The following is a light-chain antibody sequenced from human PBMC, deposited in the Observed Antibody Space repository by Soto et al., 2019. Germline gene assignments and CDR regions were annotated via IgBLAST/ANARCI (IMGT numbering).Light chain of an antibody. J-gene: IGLJ3*02. CDR1: SSDVGGYNS. V-gene: IGLV2-8*01. CDR3: SSYGGSNNLV. CDR2: DVS. Sequence: SALTQPPSASGSPGQSVTISCTGTSSDVGGYNSVSWYQQHPGKAPKLMIYDVSKRPSGVPDRFSGSKSGNTASLTVSGLQAEDEADYYCSSYGGSNNLVFGGGTKLTVL.